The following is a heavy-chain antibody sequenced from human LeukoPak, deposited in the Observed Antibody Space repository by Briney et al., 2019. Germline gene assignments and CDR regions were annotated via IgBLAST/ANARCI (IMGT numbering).Heavy chain of an antibody. V-gene: IGHV1-2*02. CDR2: INPNSGGT. CDR1: GYTFTGYY. Sequence: ASVKVSCKASGYTFTGYYMHWVRQAPGQGLEWKGRINPNSGGTNYAQKFQGRVTMTRDTSISTAYMELSRLRSDDTAVYYCARAGYFDWPNYYYYMDGWGKGTTVTVSS. CDR3: ARAGYFDWPNYYYYMDG. D-gene: IGHD3-9*01. J-gene: IGHJ6*03.